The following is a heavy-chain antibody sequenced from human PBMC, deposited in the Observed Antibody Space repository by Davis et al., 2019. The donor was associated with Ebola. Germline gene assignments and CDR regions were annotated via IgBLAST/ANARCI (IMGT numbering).Heavy chain of an antibody. Sequence: PSETLSLTCTVSGGSISSYYWSWIRQPPGKGLEWIGYIYYSGSTNYNPSLKSRVTISVETSKNKFSLKLSSVTAADTAVYYCARRREYSSSWYYYYGMDVWGQGTTVTVSS. CDR2: IYYSGST. CDR3: ARRREYSSSWYYYYGMDV. V-gene: IGHV4-59*12. CDR1: GGSISSYY. J-gene: IGHJ6*02. D-gene: IGHD6-13*01.